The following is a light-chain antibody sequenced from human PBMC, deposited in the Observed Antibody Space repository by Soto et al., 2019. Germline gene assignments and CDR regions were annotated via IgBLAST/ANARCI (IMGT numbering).Light chain of an antibody. CDR1: QSVSSN. CDR3: QQYNKWSPYT. J-gene: IGKJ2*01. V-gene: IGKV3-15*01. CDR2: RAA. Sequence: EIVMTQSPATLSVSPGERATLSCRASQSVSSNLAWYQQKPGKAPRRLIYRAATRATGIPARFIGSRSGTEFTTPISSLQSEDFAVYYYQQYNKWSPYTFGQGTKLEIK.